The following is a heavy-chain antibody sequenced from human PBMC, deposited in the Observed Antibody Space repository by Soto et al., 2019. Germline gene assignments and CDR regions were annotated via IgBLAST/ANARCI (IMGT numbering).Heavy chain of an antibody. CDR1: GLTFSSYG. Sequence: GGSLRLSCTASGLTFSSYGMHWVRQAPGKGLEWVAVIWYDGSNKYYADSVKGRFTISRDNSKNTLYLQMNSLRAEDTAVYYCARDSYYDSSGPFDYWGQGTLVTVSS. J-gene: IGHJ4*02. CDR3: ARDSYYDSSGPFDY. CDR2: IWYDGSNK. V-gene: IGHV3-33*01. D-gene: IGHD3-22*01.